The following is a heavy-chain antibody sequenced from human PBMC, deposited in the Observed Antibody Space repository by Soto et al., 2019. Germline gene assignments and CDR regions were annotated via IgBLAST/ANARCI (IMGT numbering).Heavy chain of an antibody. V-gene: IGHV4-34*01. CDR1: GGSFHDDY. D-gene: IGHD2-21*01. J-gene: IGHJ3*02. CDR3: ATVLTAVYLLRRYYAFDI. CDR2: IKRSGNT. Sequence: QVQLQQWGAGLLKPSETLSLTCGVCGGSFHDDYWSWIRQSPGKGVEWIGEIKRSGNTYYNQSLASRISPSIDLSQNQPSLSLPSVTPAYTAVYYCATVLTAVYLLRRYYAFDIWSPGPMVTVSS.